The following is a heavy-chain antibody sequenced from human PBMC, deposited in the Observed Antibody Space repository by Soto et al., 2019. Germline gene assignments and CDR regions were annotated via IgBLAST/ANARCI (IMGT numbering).Heavy chain of an antibody. CDR3: VNQEVGATVYFDH. Sequence: GGSLRLSCAASGFTFSDYTMHWVRQAPGKGLEWVAVISHDGSLSYEADSVKGRFTISRDNSRDTLFLEMNGLRVEDTAVYQCVNQEVGATVYFDHWGQGTMVTVYS. CDR1: GFTFSDYT. CDR2: ISHDGSLS. V-gene: IGHV3-30*18. J-gene: IGHJ4*02.